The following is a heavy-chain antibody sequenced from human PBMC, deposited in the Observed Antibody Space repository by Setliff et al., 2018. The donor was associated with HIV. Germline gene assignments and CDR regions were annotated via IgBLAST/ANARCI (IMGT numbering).Heavy chain of an antibody. CDR1: GLSMSYNY. CDR2: VHYSGST. V-gene: IGHV4-59*01. Sequence: ETLSLTCTVSGLSMSYNYWTWIRQSPGKGLEWIGYVHYSGSTRYNPSLKSRVTISVDTSKKKFSLKLTSMTATDTAVYYCASEKKAWSVSDSFYEYWGQGVPVTVSS. CDR3: ASEKKAWSVSDSFYEY. D-gene: IGHD3-3*01. J-gene: IGHJ4*02.